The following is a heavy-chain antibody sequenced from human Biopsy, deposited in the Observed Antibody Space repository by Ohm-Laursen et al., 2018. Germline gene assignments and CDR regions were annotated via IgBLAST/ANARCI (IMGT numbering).Heavy chain of an antibody. D-gene: IGHD4-11*01. CDR1: GGDINNYY. Sequence: GTLSLTCDVSGGDINNYYWSWIRQPAGKGLEWIGRIYPGGSTNYNPSLKSRVSISVDTSRNQVSLTLSSVTAADTAVYYCARDSGILNYGNFKYYHYYGMDVWGQGTLVTVSS. CDR2: IYPGGST. V-gene: IGHV4-4*07. J-gene: IGHJ6*02. CDR3: ARDSGILNYGNFKYYHYYGMDV.